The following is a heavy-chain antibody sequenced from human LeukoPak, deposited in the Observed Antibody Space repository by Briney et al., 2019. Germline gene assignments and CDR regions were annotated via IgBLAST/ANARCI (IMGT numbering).Heavy chain of an antibody. D-gene: IGHD5-18*01. Sequence: SETLSLTCTVSGGSINTPNYYWGWVRQTPGKGLEWIGNIFYSGGTYYSPSLTSRVTISLDTSRNQFSLKLNSVTAADTAVYYCARVNRIQLWLRWFDPWGQGTLVTVSS. CDR3: ARVNRIQLWLRWFDP. J-gene: IGHJ5*02. V-gene: IGHV4-39*07. CDR2: IFYSGGT. CDR1: GGSINTPNYY.